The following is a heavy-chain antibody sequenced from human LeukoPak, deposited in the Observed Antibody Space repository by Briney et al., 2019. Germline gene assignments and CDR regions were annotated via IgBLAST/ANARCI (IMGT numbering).Heavy chain of an antibody. CDR2: INHSGST. Sequence: SETLSLTCAVYSALFSVYYWGCIRQPPGKGLEWIGEINHSGSTNYNPSLKSRVTISVDTSKNQFSLKLSSVTAADTAVYYLGSGEAAVYCGTSFAEDYYYYMDVWGKGTTVTVSS. D-gene: IGHD2-2*01. CDR1: SALFSVYY. J-gene: IGHJ6*03. CDR3: GSGEAAVYCGTSFAEDYYYYMDV. V-gene: IGHV4-34*01.